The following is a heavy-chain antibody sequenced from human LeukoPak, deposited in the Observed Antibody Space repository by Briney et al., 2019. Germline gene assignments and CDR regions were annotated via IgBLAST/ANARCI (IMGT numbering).Heavy chain of an antibody. J-gene: IGHJ4*02. CDR2: ISWNSGSI. CDR1: GFTFDDYA. CDR3: AKGGVVVVAATYFDY. V-gene: IGHV3-9*03. D-gene: IGHD2-15*01. Sequence: GRSLRLSXAASGFTFDDYAMHWVRQAPGKGLEWVSGISWNSGSIGYADSVKGRFTISRDNAKNSLYLQMNSLRAEDMALYYCAKGGVVVVAATYFDYWGQGTLVTVSS.